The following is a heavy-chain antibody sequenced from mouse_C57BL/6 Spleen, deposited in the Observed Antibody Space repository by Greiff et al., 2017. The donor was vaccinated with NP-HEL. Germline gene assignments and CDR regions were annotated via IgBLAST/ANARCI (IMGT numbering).Heavy chain of an antibody. CDR1: GYAFSSYW. J-gene: IGHJ4*01. Sequence: QVQLQQSGAELVKPGASVKISCKASGYAFSSYWMNWVKQRPGKGLEWIGQIYPGDGDTNYNGKFKGKATLTADKSSSTAYMQLSSLTSEDSAVYVCARTYYYGSSYNYAMDYWGQGTSVTVSS. CDR3: ARTYYYGSSYNYAMDY. D-gene: IGHD1-1*01. V-gene: IGHV1-80*01. CDR2: IYPGDGDT.